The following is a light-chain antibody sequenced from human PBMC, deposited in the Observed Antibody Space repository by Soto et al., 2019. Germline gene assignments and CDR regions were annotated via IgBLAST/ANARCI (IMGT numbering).Light chain of an antibody. V-gene: IGKV1-5*03. CDR3: QHYNTNPWT. CDR2: KAS. J-gene: IGKJ1*01. Sequence: DIQMTQSPSILSASVGDRVTIPCRASQSISSWLAGYQQKPGKAPNLLIYKASHLENGVPSRFSGSGAGTAFTLPISSRQPGDFATYYCQHYNTNPWTFGQGTKVDIK. CDR1: QSISSW.